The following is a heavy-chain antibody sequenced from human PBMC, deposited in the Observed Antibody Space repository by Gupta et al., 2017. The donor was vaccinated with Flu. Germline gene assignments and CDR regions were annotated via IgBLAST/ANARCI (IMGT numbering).Heavy chain of an antibody. CDR3: ARWELSGTDY. J-gene: IGHJ4*02. D-gene: IGHD3-16*02. Sequence: FTFSSYWMHWVRQAPGKGLVLVSRIIGDGSSTSDADSVKGRFTISRDNAKNTLYLQMNSLRPEDTAVYYCARWELSGTDYWGQGTRVTVSS. V-gene: IGHV3-74*01. CDR2: IIGDGSST. CDR1: FTFSSYW.